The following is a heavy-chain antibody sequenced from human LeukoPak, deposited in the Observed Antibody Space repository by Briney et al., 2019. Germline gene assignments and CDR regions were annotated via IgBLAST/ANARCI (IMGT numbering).Heavy chain of an antibody. V-gene: IGHV1-46*01. Sequence: GASVKVSCKASGYTFTSYYMHWVRQAPGQGLEWMGIINPSGGSTSYAQKFQGRVTMTRDMSTSTVYMELSSLRSEDTAVYYCARVTPTSYSSSWYYFDYWGQGTLVTVSS. CDR1: GYTFTSYY. D-gene: IGHD6-13*01. CDR2: INPSGGST. CDR3: ARVTPTSYSSSWYYFDY. J-gene: IGHJ4*02.